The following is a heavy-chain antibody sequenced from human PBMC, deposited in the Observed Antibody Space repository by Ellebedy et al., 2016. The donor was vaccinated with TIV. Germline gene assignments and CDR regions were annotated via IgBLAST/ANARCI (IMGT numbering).Heavy chain of an antibody. Sequence: GGSLRLSCAASGFRVSGKYMNWVRQAPGKGLEWVSVIYSIGDTHYADPVKGRFSVSRGDSKNTLYLQMNSLRADDTAVYYCATDPDGVYGDTSAYWGRGTLVTVSS. CDR3: ATDPDGVYGDTSAY. D-gene: IGHD4-17*01. J-gene: IGHJ4*02. V-gene: IGHV3-53*01. CDR2: IYSIGDT. CDR1: GFRVSGKY.